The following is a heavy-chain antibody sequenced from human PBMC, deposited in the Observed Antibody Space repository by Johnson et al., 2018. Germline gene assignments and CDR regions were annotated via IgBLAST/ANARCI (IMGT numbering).Heavy chain of an antibody. Sequence: VQLVQSGGGLVKPGGSLRLSCAASGFTFSNAWMNWVRQAPGKGLEWVGRIKSKTDGGTPAHAAPVKAIYTISRDDSKTTLYLQMNSLKTEDTPVYSCTTDRAIAPTVVTLFSYYYYMDVWCKGTTGTVSS. D-gene: IGHD4-23*01. J-gene: IGHJ6*03. V-gene: IGHV3-15*07. CDR2: IKSKTDGGTP. CDR1: GFTFSNAW. CDR3: TTDRAIAPTVVTLFSYYYYMDV.